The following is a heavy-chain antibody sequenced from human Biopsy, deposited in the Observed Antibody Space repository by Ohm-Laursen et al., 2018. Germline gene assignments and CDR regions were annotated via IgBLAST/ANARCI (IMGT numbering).Heavy chain of an antibody. J-gene: IGHJ6*02. CDR1: GFSFSNYG. CDR2: ISYDGSKT. V-gene: IGHV3-30*18. Sequence: SLRLSCAASGFSFSNYGMHWVRQAPGKGLKWVAAISYDGSKTDYGDSVKGRLNISRDNSKNTLDLQMSSLRVEDTAVYFCAKDKGTFNFYYYGMDVWGQGTTVTVSS. CDR3: AKDKGTFNFYYYGMDV. D-gene: IGHD2/OR15-2a*01.